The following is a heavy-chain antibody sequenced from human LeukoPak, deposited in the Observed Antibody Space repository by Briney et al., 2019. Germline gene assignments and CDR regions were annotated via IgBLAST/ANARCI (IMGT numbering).Heavy chain of an antibody. V-gene: IGHV4-59*01. D-gene: IGHD2-8*01. CDR3: AREGYCTNGVCYNGWFDP. CDR1: GGSISSYY. J-gene: IGHJ5*02. CDR2: ICYSGST. Sequence: SETLSLTCTVSGGSISSYYWSWIRQPPGKGLEWIGYICYSGSTNYNPSLKSRVTISVDTSKNQFSLKLSSVTAADTAVYYCAREGYCTNGVCYNGWFDPWGQGTLVTVSS.